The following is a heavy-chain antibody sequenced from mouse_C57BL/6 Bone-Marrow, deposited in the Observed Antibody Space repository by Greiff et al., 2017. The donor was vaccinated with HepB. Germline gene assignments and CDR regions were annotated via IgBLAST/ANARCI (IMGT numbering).Heavy chain of an antibody. J-gene: IGHJ3*01. CDR1: GFNIKNTY. V-gene: IGHV14-3*01. CDR2: IDPANGNT. CDR3: ATYYSDFAGFAY. Sequence: VQLKESVAELVRPGASVKLSCTASGFNIKNTYMHWVKQRPEQGLEWIGRIDPANGNTKYAPKFQGKATITADTSSNTAYLQLSSLTSEDTAIYYCATYYSDFAGFAYWGQGTLVTVSA. D-gene: IGHD2-12*01.